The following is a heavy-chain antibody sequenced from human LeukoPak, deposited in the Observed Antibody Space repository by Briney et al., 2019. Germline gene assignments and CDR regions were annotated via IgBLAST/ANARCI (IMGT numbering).Heavy chain of an antibody. Sequence: ASVKVSCKASGYTFTGYYMHWVRQAPGQGLEWMGWINPNSGGTNYAQKFQGRVTITADESTSTAYMELSSLRSEDTAVYYCAREPTRKFSWGVVVEGFDYWGQGTLVTVSS. J-gene: IGHJ4*02. CDR3: AREPTRKFSWGVVVEGFDY. CDR1: GYTFTGYY. D-gene: IGHD2-21*01. CDR2: INPNSGGT. V-gene: IGHV1-2*02.